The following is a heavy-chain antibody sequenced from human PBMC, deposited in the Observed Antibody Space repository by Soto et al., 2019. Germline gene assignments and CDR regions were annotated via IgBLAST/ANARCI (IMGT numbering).Heavy chain of an antibody. Sequence: QVQLVQSGAEMKQPGASVKLSCQASGYIFIHCFMHWVRQAPGQGLEWMGGINPSSGITTYAQKFQGRVTVTRDTSTSTVYMELSILGSGDTSMYYCARSLGETTSLFDYWGQGSLVTVSA. D-gene: IGHD1-26*01. V-gene: IGHV1-46*01. CDR3: ARSLGETTSLFDY. CDR1: GYIFIHCF. J-gene: IGHJ4*02. CDR2: INPSSGIT.